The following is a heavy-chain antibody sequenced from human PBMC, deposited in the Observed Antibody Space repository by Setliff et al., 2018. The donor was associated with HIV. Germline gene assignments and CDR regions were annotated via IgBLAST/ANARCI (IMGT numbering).Heavy chain of an antibody. CDR1: GYTFTSYY. Sequence: ASVKVSCKASGYTFTSYYMHWVRQAPGQGLEWMGIINPSGGTISYAQKFQGRVTMTGDTSTSTVYMELSSLRSEDTAVYYCARGYCSSTSCYGIYYFDNWGQGTPVTVSS. D-gene: IGHD2-2*01. J-gene: IGHJ4*02. V-gene: IGHV1-46*01. CDR2: INPSGGTI. CDR3: ARGYCSSTSCYGIYYFDN.